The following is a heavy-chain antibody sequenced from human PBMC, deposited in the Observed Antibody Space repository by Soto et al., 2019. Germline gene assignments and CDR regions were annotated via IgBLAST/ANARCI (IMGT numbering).Heavy chain of an antibody. J-gene: IGHJ4*02. CDR1: GGSISSGDYY. V-gene: IGHV4-30-4*01. CDR3: ARVVGSSVYYWLFDY. Sequence: QVQLQESGPGLVKPSQTLSLTCTVSGGSISSGDYYWSWIRQPPGKGLEWIGYIYYSGSTYYNPSLKSRVTISVDTSKSQFSRKLSSVTAADTAVYDCARVVGSSVYYWLFDYWGQGTLVTVSS. D-gene: IGHD3-22*01. CDR2: IYYSGST.